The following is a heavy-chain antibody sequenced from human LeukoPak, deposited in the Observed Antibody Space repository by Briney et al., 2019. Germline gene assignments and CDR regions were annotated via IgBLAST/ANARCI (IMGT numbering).Heavy chain of an antibody. CDR1: GGSISSHY. V-gene: IGHV4-59*11. Sequence: SETLSLTCTVSGGSISSHYWSWIRQPPGKGLEWIGYIYYSWSTNYNPSLKSRVTISVDTSKNQFSLKLSSVTAADTAVYYRARDPYYYGSGSQGFDPWGQGTLVTVSS. CDR3: ARDPYYYGSGSQGFDP. J-gene: IGHJ5*02. CDR2: IYYSWST. D-gene: IGHD3-10*01.